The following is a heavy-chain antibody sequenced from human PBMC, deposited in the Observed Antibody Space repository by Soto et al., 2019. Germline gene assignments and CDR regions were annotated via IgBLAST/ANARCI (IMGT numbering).Heavy chain of an antibody. Sequence: QVHLVQSGAEVRKPGASVKVSCRASGYRFTLYYMHWVRQAPGDGLEWMGWIDPNIGVTHYAQRFQGRVTMTRDTSISTVYMELSSLTSDDTAIYYCAREATWYEHWGQGTLVSV. CDR1: GYRFTLYY. J-gene: IGHJ4*02. CDR3: AREATWYEH. V-gene: IGHV1-2*02. D-gene: IGHD1-20*01. CDR2: IDPNIGVT.